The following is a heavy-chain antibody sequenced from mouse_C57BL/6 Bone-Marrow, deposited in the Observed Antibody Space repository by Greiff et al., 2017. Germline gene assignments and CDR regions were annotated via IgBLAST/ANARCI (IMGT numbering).Heavy chain of an antibody. J-gene: IGHJ4*01. V-gene: IGHV6-6*01. CDR2: IRNKANNHAT. D-gene: IGHD1-1*01. Sequence: EVQVVESGGGLVQPGGSMKLSCAASGFTFSDAWMDWVRQSPEKGLEWVAEIRNKANNHATYYAESVKGRFTISRDDSKSSVYLQMNSLRAEDTGIYYCTPLYGSSPYYYAMDYWGQGTSVTVSS. CDR3: TPLYGSSPYYYAMDY. CDR1: GFTFSDAW.